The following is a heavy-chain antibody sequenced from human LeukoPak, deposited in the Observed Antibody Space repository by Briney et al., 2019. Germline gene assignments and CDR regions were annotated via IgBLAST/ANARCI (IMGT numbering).Heavy chain of an antibody. CDR2: IYTSGST. Sequence: KTSQTLSLTCTVSGGSISSGSYYWSWIRQPAGKGLEWIGRIYTSGSTNYNPSLKSRVTISVDTSKNQFSLKLSSVTAADTAVYYCARSAVRNYYFDYWGQGTLVTVSS. V-gene: IGHV4-61*02. J-gene: IGHJ4*02. D-gene: IGHD6-6*01. CDR3: ARSAVRNYYFDY. CDR1: GGSISSGSYY.